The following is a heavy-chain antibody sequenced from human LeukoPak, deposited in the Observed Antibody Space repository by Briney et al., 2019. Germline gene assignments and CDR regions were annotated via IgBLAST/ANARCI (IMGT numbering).Heavy chain of an antibody. CDR1: GGTFSSYA. CDR2: IIPIFGTA. D-gene: IGHD3-10*01. V-gene: IGHV1-69*13. CDR3: ARVTLRGSGWGSGYYFDY. J-gene: IGHJ4*02. Sequence: SVKVSCKASGGTFSSYAISWVRQAPGQGLEWMGGIIPIFGTANYAQKFQGRVTITADESTSTAYMELSSLRSEDTAVYYCARVTLRGSGWGSGYYFDYWGQGTLVTVSS.